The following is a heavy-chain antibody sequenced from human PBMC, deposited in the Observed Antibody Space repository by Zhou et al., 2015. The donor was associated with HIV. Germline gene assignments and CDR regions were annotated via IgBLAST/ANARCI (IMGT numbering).Heavy chain of an antibody. V-gene: IGHV1-18*01. CDR1: GYTFTSYG. Sequence: QVQLVQSGAEVKKPGASVKVSCKASGYTFTSYGISWVRQAPGQGLEWMGWISAYNGNTNYAQKLQGRVTMTTDTSTSTAYMELRSLRSDDTAVYYCAREYGTWYDSSGYYATGLGYWGQGTLVTVSS. CDR2: ISAYNGNT. J-gene: IGHJ4*02. CDR3: AREYGTWYDSSGYYATGLGY. D-gene: IGHD3-22*01.